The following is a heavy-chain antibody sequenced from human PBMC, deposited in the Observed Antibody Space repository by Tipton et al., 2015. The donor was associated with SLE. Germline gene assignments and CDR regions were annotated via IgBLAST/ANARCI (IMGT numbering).Heavy chain of an antibody. CDR1: GSSISSSSYY. CDR3: TKDGEMATNDAFDI. CDR2: IYYSGST. V-gene: IGHV4-39*07. J-gene: IGHJ3*02. Sequence: TLSLTCTVSGSSISSSSYYWGWIRQPPGKGLEWIGSIYYSGSTYYNPSLKSRVTISVDTSKNQFSLKLSSVTAADTAVYYCTKDGEMATNDAFDIWGRGTMVTVSS. D-gene: IGHD5-24*01.